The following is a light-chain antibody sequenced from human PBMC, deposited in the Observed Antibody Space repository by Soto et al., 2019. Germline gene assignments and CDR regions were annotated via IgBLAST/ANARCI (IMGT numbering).Light chain of an antibody. J-gene: IGKJ4*01. V-gene: IGKV1-12*01. Sequence: DIQMTQSPSSVSASVGDRVTITCRASQDISTWLAWYQQKPGNAPKLLIYAASSLQSGVPSRFSGSGSGTDFTLTISSLQPEDFATYYCQQTNSFPLTFGGGTNVEIK. CDR2: AAS. CDR3: QQTNSFPLT. CDR1: QDISTW.